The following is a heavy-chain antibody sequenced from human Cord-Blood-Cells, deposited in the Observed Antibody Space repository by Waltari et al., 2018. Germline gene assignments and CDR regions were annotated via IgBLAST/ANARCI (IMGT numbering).Heavy chain of an antibody. Sequence: QVQLVQSGAEVKKPGASVKVSCKASGYTFTGYYMHWVRQAPGQGLEWKGRSNPNSGGTNYAKKFQGRVTMTRDTSISTAYMELSRLRSDDTAVYYCARGPSGYFDYWGQGTLVTVSS. J-gene: IGHJ4*02. CDR3: ARGPSGYFDY. V-gene: IGHV1-2*06. CDR2: SNPNSGGT. CDR1: GYTFTGYY. D-gene: IGHD1-26*01.